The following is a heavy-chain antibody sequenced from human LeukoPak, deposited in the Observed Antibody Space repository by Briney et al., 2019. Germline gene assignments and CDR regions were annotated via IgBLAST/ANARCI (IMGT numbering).Heavy chain of an antibody. CDR1: GGSISSSSYY. CDR3: ARRSQYYAYVWGSYRYTYYFDY. J-gene: IGHJ4*02. V-gene: IGHV4-39*01. D-gene: IGHD3-16*02. Sequence: SETLSLTCTVSGGSISSSSYYWGWILQPPGKGLEWIGSMYYSWSTYYNPSLKSRVTISVDTSKNQFSLKLSSVTAEDTAVYYCARRSQYYAYVWGSYRYTYYFDYWGQGTLVTVSS. CDR2: MYYSWST.